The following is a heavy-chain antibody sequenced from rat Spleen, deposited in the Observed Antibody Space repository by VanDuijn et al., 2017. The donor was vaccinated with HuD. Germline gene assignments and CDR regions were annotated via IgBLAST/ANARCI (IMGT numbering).Heavy chain of an antibody. CDR3: TTVRWGDY. CDR2: IWSGGNT. V-gene: IGHV2-15*01. J-gene: IGHJ2*01. CDR1: GFSLTSYN. D-gene: IGHD1-12*02. Sequence: QVQLKESGPGLVQPSQTLSLTCTVAGFSLTSYNVHWVRQPPGKGLEWIGTIWSGGNTDYNSALKSRLSISRDTSKSQILLKMDSLQIEDTATYYCTTVRWGDYWGQGVMVTVSS.